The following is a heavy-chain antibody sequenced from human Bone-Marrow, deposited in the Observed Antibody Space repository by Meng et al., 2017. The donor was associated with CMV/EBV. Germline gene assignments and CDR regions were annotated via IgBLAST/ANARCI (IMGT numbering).Heavy chain of an antibody. CDR2: TSSSSSYI. J-gene: IGHJ4*02. CDR3: ARAGYDFWSGPVDY. D-gene: IGHD3-3*01. V-gene: IGHV3-21*01. CDR1: GFTFSSYA. Sequence: LSLTCAASGFTFSSYAMSWVRQAPGKGLEWVSSTSSSSSYIYYADSVKGRFTISRDNAKNSLYLQMNSLRAEDTAVYYCARAGYDFWSGPVDYWGQGTRVTGYS.